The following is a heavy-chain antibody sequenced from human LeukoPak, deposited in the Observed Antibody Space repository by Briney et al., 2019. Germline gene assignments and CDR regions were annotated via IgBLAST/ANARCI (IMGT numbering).Heavy chain of an antibody. CDR1: GGSISSGSYY. CDR3: ARDGFLESANWFDP. Sequence: SQTLSLTCTVSGGSISSGSYYWSWIRQPAGKGLEWIGRIYTSGSTNYNPSLKSRVTISVDTSKNQFSRKLSSVTAADTAVYYCARDGFLESANWFDPWGQGTLVTVSS. D-gene: IGHD3-3*01. V-gene: IGHV4-61*02. CDR2: IYTSGST. J-gene: IGHJ5*02.